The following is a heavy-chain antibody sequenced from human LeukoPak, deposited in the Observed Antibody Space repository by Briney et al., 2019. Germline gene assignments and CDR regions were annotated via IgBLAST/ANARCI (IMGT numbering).Heavy chain of an antibody. CDR3: ATLDGYNRFD. Sequence: PSETLSLTCSVSGGSITSTRNYWGWIRQAPGKGLEWITSIYHNGNTYHNPSLKSQVTISLDTPKNQFSLKLTSVTAADTAVYYCATLDGYNRFDWGQGTLVTVSS. D-gene: IGHD5-24*01. CDR2: IYHNGNT. CDR1: GGSITSTRNY. J-gene: IGHJ4*02. V-gene: IGHV4-39*07.